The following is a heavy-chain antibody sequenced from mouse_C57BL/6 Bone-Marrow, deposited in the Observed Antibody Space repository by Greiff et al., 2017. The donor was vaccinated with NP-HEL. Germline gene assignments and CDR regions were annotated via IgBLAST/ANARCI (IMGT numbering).Heavy chain of an antibody. CDR2: IDPEDGET. J-gene: IGHJ2*01. V-gene: IGHV14-2*01. D-gene: IGHD1-1*01. CDR1: GFNIKDYY. Sequence: EVQLQQSGAELVKPGASVKLSCTASGFNIKDYYMHWVKQRPEQGLGGIGRIDPEDGETKYAPKFQGKATITADTSSNTAYLQLSSLTSEDTAFYYCARYYYGSSSFDYWGQGTTLTVSS. CDR3: ARYYYGSSSFDY.